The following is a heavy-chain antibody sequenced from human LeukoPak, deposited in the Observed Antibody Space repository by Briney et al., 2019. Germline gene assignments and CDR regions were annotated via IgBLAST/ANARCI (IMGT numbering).Heavy chain of an antibody. Sequence: GESLKISCQGSGYSFATYWIGWVRQMPGKGLEWMGIICPPDSDAKYRSSFQGLVTISADKSINTAYLQWKSLKASDTAMYYCARLSDYGFNWFDPWGQGTLVTVSS. V-gene: IGHV5-51*01. D-gene: IGHD3-3*01. J-gene: IGHJ5*02. CDR1: GYSFATYW. CDR3: ARLSDYGFNWFDP. CDR2: ICPPDSDA.